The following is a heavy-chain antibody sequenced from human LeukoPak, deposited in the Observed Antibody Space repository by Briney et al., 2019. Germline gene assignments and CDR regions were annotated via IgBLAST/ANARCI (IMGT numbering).Heavy chain of an antibody. V-gene: IGHV4-59*01. Sequence: SETLSLTCTVSGGSISSYYWSWIRQPPGKGLEWIGYIYYSGSTNYNPSLKSRVTISVDTSKNQFSLKMSSVNAADTAVYYCARDTGDYHFDYWGQGTLVTVSS. CDR1: GGSISSYY. CDR2: IYYSGST. CDR3: ARDTGDYHFDY. D-gene: IGHD4-17*01. J-gene: IGHJ4*02.